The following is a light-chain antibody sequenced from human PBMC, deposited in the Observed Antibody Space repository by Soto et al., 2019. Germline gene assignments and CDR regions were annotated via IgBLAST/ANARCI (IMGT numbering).Light chain of an antibody. CDR1: QSIRHY. J-gene: IGKJ4*01. CDR2: AAS. CDR3: QQSYSNLALT. Sequence: IQMTQSPSSLSASVGDRVTITCRASQSIRHYLNWYQHKPGKAPKLLIHAASTLQRGVPSRFSGSGSGTDFTLTINTLQPEDFAAYYCQQSYSNLALTFGGGTKVEIK. V-gene: IGKV1-39*01.